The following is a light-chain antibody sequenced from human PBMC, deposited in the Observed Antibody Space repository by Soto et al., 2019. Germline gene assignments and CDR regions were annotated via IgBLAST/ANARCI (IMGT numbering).Light chain of an antibody. V-gene: IGKV3-20*01. CDR3: QHYGSSMYT. J-gene: IGKJ2*01. Sequence: EVVLTQSPGTLSLSPGEEATLSCRASHNISSTYLAWYQQKPGQAPRLLIYGASSRATGIPDRFSGSGSETDFTLTVSRLEPEDFAVFYCQHYGSSMYTFGQGTRLDIK. CDR2: GAS. CDR1: HNISSTY.